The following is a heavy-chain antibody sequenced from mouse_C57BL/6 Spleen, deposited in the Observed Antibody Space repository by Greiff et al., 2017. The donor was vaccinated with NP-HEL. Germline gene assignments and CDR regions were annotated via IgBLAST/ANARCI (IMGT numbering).Heavy chain of an antibody. Sequence: EVQRVESGGDLVKPGGSLKLSCAASGFTFSSYGMSWVRQTPDKRLEWVATISSGGSYTYYPDSVKGRFTISRDNAKNTLYLQMSSLKSEDTAMYYCARSYDGYYAWFAYWGQGTLVTVSA. CDR1: GFTFSSYG. CDR3: ARSYDGYYAWFAY. CDR2: ISSGGSYT. V-gene: IGHV5-6*01. D-gene: IGHD2-3*01. J-gene: IGHJ3*01.